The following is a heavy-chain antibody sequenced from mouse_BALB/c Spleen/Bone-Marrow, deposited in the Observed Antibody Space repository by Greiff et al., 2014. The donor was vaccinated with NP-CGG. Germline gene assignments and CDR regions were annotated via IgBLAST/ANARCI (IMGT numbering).Heavy chain of an antibody. D-gene: IGHD2-2*01. CDR1: GYTFTSYV. V-gene: IGHV1-14*01. CDR2: INPYNDGT. J-gene: IGHJ2*01. CDR3: AREGGYDEDYFDY. Sequence: LVESGPELVKPGASVKMSCKASGYTFTSYVMHWVKQRPGQGLEWIGCINPYNDGTKYNEKFNGKATLTSDKSSSTAYMELSSQPSEDSAVDYCAREGGYDEDYFDYWGQGTTLTVSS.